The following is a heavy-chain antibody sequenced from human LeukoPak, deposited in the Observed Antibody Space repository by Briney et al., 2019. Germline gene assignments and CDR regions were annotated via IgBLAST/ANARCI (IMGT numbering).Heavy chain of an antibody. D-gene: IGHD6-6*01. CDR1: GFTVSSNY. CDR2: IYSGGST. CDR3: VIPARQGASLDY. Sequence: PGESLRLSCAASGFTVSSNYMSWVRQAPGKGLEWVSVIYSGGSTYYADSVKGRFTISRDNSKNTLYLQMNSLRAEDTAVYYCVIPARQGASLDYWGQGTLVTVSS. J-gene: IGHJ4*02. V-gene: IGHV3-53*01.